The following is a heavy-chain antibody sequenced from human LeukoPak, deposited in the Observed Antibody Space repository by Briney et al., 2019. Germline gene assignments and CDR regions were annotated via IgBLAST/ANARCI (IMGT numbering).Heavy chain of an antibody. CDR1: DYSISSSYY. J-gene: IGHJ4*02. Sequence: SETLSLTCTVSDYSISSSYYWGWIRQPPGKGLEWFGIIYHSGSTYYNPSLKSRVTISVDTSKNQFSLKLSSVTAADTAVYYCARVSFSGSFDYWGQGTLVTVSS. D-gene: IGHD1-26*01. CDR2: IYHSGST. CDR3: ARVSFSGSFDY. V-gene: IGHV4-38-2*02.